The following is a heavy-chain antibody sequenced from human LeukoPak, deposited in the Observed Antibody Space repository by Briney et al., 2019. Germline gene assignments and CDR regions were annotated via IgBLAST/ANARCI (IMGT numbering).Heavy chain of an antibody. V-gene: IGHV3-7*01. CDR2: IKQDGSEK. CDR3: ARDRVTMIRGVRILDYYYYYMDV. D-gene: IGHD3-10*01. CDR1: GFTFSSYW. Sequence: GGSLRLSCAASGFTFSSYWMSWVRQAPEKGLEWVANIKQDGSEKYFVDSVEGRFTISRDNAKNSLYLQMNSLRVEDTAVYYCARDRVTMIRGVRILDYYYYYMDVWGKGTTVTISS. J-gene: IGHJ6*03.